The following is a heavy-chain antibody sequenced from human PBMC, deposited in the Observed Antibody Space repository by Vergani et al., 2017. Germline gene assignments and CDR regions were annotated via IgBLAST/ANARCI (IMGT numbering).Heavy chain of an antibody. CDR3: VRDGMSPAEIDPKNAFHV. J-gene: IGHJ3*01. CDR2: IDRTGRT. Sequence: QVQLQESGPRLVKPSETMSLICSVSGYSISSGYFWGWIRQSPGKGLEWLGTIDRTGRTHLSPSLKSRLTISVDTTKNQFSLRLTSATAADTAVYFCVRDGMSPAEIDPKNAFHVWGQGTRVSV. CDR1: GYSISSGYF. D-gene: IGHD1-14*01. V-gene: IGHV4-38-2*02.